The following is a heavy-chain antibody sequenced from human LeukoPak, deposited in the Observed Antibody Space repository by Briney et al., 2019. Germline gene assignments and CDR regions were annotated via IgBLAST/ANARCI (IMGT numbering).Heavy chain of an antibody. D-gene: IGHD3-22*01. Sequence: GGSLRLSCAASGFTFSDYSMTWVRQAPGKGLEWVSAISGSGGSTYYADSVKGRFTISRDNSKNTLYLQMNSLRAEDTAVYYCAKDRKIVVAPLDAFDIWGQGTMVTVSS. CDR2: ISGSGGST. J-gene: IGHJ3*02. V-gene: IGHV3-23*01. CDR1: GFTFSDYS. CDR3: AKDRKIVVAPLDAFDI.